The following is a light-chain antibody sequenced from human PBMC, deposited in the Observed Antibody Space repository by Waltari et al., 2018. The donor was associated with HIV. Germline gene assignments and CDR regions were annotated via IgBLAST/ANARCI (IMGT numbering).Light chain of an antibody. CDR3: QQYNDWPLT. CDR2: GAS. V-gene: IGKV3-15*01. CDR1: QGVSIN. Sequence: EVVMTQSPATLSVSPGARATLSCRASQGVSINLAWHQQKPGQAPRLLIYGASTRATGIPARFSGSGAGTEFTLTISSLQSEDFAVYYCQQYNDWPLTFGGGTKVEIK. J-gene: IGKJ4*01.